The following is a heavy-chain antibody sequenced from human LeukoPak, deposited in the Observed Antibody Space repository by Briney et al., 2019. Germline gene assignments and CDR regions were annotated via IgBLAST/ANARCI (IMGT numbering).Heavy chain of an antibody. Sequence: PSETLSLTCTVSGGSISSYYWSWIRQPPGKGLEWIGEINHSGSTNYNPSLKSRVTISVDTSKNQFSLKLSSVTAADTAVYYCARDANYDFWSGSQVYGMDVWGQGTTVTVSS. CDR1: GGSISSYY. V-gene: IGHV4-34*01. J-gene: IGHJ6*02. CDR2: INHSGST. CDR3: ARDANYDFWSGSQVYGMDV. D-gene: IGHD3-3*01.